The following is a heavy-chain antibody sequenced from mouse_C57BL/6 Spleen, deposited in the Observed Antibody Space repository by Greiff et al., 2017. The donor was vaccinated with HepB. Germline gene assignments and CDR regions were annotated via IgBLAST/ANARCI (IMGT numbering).Heavy chain of an antibody. V-gene: IGHV1-52*01. CDR2: IDPSDSET. CDR1: GYTFTSYW. D-gene: IGHD1-1*01. CDR3: ARSFITTVVADWYFDV. Sequence: QVQLQQSGAELVRPGSSVKLSCKASGYTFTSYWMHWVKQRPIQGLEWIGNIDPSDSETHYNQKFKDKATLTVDKSSSTAYMQLSSLTSEDSAVYYCARSFITTVVADWYFDVWGTGTTVTVSS. J-gene: IGHJ1*03.